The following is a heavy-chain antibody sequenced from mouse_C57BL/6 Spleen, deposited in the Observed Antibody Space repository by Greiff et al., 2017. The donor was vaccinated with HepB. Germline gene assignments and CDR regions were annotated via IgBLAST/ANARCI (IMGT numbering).Heavy chain of an antibody. J-gene: IGHJ4*01. CDR3: ARSGNYYGSDYAMDY. V-gene: IGHV1-81*01. Sequence: VQLQQSGAELARPGASVKLSCKASGYTFTSYGISWVKQRTGQGLEWIGEIYPRSGNTYYNEKFKGKATLTADKSSSTAYMELRSLTSEDSAVYFCARSGNYYGSDYAMDYWGQGTSVTVSS. D-gene: IGHD1-1*01. CDR1: GYTFTSYG. CDR2: IYPRSGNT.